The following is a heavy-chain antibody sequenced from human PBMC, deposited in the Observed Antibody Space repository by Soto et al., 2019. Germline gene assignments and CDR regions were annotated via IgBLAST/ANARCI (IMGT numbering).Heavy chain of an antibody. V-gene: IGHV1-2*02. J-gene: IGHJ3*02. CDR1: GYPVTAYY. D-gene: IGHD3-3*01. CDR2: INPATGAA. CDR3: ARGGGVGVAGSAAFDM. Sequence: QLHLVQSGAVVKKPGASVTVSCSASGYPVTAYYMHWVRQAPGRGLEWMGGINPATGAAKYTQTLQGRVTMTRETSTSTVFMELSGLTSEDTAVFFCARGGGVGVAGSAAFDMWGQGTVVTVSS.